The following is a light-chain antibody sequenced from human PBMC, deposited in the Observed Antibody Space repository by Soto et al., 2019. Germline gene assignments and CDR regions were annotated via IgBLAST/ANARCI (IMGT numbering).Light chain of an antibody. V-gene: IGLV2-11*01. CDR1: SSDVGGYNY. Sequence: QSALTQPRSVSGSPGQSVTISCTGTSSDVGGYNYVSWYQQHPGKAPKLMIYDASSRPSGVPDRFSGSKSGNTASLTISGLQAEDEADYYCCSYAGSYTHVFGTGTKLTVL. CDR3: CSYAGSYTHV. CDR2: DAS. J-gene: IGLJ1*01.